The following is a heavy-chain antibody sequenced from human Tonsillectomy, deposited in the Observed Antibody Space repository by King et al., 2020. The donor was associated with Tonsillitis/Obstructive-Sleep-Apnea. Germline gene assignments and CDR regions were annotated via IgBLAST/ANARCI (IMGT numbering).Heavy chain of an antibody. CDR3: ACYGDHGDY. CDR2: INPYSGGT. D-gene: IGHD4-17*01. Sequence: VQLVQSGAEVKKPGASVKVSCKASGYTFTGYYMHWVRQAPGQGLEWVGRINPYSGGTNYDKKFQGRGTMTRDTSITTANKELGRLRSDDTAVYYCACYGDHGDYWGQGTLVTVSS. CDR1: GYTFTGYY. V-gene: IGHV1-2*06. J-gene: IGHJ4*02.